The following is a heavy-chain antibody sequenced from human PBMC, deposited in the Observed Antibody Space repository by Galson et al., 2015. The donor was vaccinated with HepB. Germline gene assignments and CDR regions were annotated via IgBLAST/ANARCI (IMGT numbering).Heavy chain of an antibody. D-gene: IGHD6-13*01. CDR1: GYTFTSYD. J-gene: IGHJ5*02. Sequence: SVKVSCKASGYTFTSYDINRVRQATGQGLEWMGWMNPNSGNTGYAQKFQGRVTMTRNTSISTAYMELSSLRSEDTAVYYCARSRRHKAAAGTGNWFDPWGQGTLVTVSS. CDR3: ARSRRHKAAAGTGNWFDP. CDR2: MNPNSGNT. V-gene: IGHV1-8*01.